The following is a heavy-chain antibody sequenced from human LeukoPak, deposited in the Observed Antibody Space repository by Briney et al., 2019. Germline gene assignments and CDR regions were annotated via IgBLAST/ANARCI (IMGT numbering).Heavy chain of an antibody. V-gene: IGHV4-34*01. Sequence: SETLSLTCAVYGGSFSGYYWSWIRQPPGKGLEWIGEINHSGSTNYNPSLKSRVTISADTSKNQFSLKLSSVTAADTAVYYCARGRGRYYYYGMDVWGQGTTVTVSS. D-gene: IGHD1-1*01. CDR3: ARGRGRYYYYGMDV. J-gene: IGHJ6*02. CDR1: GGSFSGYY. CDR2: INHSGST.